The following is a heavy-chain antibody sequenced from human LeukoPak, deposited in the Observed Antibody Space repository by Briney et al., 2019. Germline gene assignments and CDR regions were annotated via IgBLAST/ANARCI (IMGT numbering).Heavy chain of an antibody. V-gene: IGHV3-30*04. CDR1: GFTFSSYA. D-gene: IGHD1-26*01. CDR2: ISYDGSNK. J-gene: IGHJ1*01. CDR3: ARGGWGLLVFAEYFQH. Sequence: GGSLRLSCAASGFTFSSYALHWVRQAPGKGLAWVAGISYDGSNKYYADSVKGRFTISRDNSKNTLYLQVNSLRAEDTAVFYCARGGWGLLVFAEYFQHWGQGTLVTVSS.